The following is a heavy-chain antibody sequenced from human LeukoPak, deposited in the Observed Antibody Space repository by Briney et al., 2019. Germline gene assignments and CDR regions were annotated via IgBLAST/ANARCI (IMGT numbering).Heavy chain of an antibody. Sequence: GGSLRLSCAASGFTFSTYAMSWVRQAPGKGLEWVSGISGSGGSTNYADSVKGRFTISRDNSKNTLYLEMKSLRAEDTAVYYCAKELYCSSTSCSIYWGQGTLVTVSP. CDR1: GFTFSTYA. J-gene: IGHJ4*02. D-gene: IGHD2-2*01. V-gene: IGHV3-23*01. CDR2: ISGSGGST. CDR3: AKELYCSSTSCSIY.